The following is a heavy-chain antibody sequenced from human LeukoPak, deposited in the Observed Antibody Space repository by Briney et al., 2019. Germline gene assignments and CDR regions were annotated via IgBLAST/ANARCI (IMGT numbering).Heavy chain of an antibody. D-gene: IGHD3-3*01. J-gene: IGHJ4*02. V-gene: IGHV4-59*08. CDR3: ARHYYDFWSGYFDY. CDR1: GGSISSYY. CDR2: IYYSGST. Sequence: PSETLSLTCTVSGGSISSYYWSWIRQPPGKGLEWIGYIYYSGSTNYNPSLKSRVTISVDTSMNQFSLKLSSVTAADTAVYYRARHYYDFWSGYFDYWGQGTLVTVSS.